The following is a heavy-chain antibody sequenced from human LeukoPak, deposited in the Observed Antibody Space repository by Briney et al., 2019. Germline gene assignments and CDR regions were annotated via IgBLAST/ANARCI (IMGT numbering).Heavy chain of an antibody. D-gene: IGHD3-3*01. CDR2: ISGSGGST. CDR1: GFTFSSYA. Sequence: PGGSLRLSCAASGFTFSSYAMSWVRQAPGKGLEWVSAISGSGGSTYYADSVKGRFTISRDNSKNTLYLQMNSLRAEDTAVYYCAKASYYDFWSGYNNYFDYWGQGTLVTVSS. J-gene: IGHJ4*02. V-gene: IGHV3-23*01. CDR3: AKASYYDFWSGYNNYFDY.